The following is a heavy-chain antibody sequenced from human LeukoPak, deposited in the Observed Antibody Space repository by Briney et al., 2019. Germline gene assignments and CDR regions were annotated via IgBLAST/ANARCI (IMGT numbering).Heavy chain of an antibody. CDR1: GGSFSGYY. CDR3: ARGPLGSDYYDSSGYYLLDY. V-gene: IGHV4-34*01. J-gene: IGHJ4*02. CDR2: INHSGST. Sequence: SETLSLTCTVSGGSFSGYYWSWIRQPPGKGLEWIGEINHSGSTNYNPSLKSRVTISVDTSKNQFSLKLSSVTAADTAVYYCARGPLGSDYYDSSGYYLLDYWGQGTLVTVSS. D-gene: IGHD3-22*01.